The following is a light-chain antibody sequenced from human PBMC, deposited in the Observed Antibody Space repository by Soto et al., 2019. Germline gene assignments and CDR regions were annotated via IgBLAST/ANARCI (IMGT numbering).Light chain of an antibody. CDR2: GAA. CDR3: QQYHKWPA. J-gene: IGKJ1*01. Sequence: EIVMTQSPATLSVSPGERATLSCRASQSVFSSLAWYQQKPGQAPRLLIYGAATRATVIPARFSGSGSGTEFTHTISSLQSEDFAVYYCQQYHKWPAFGQGTKVAIK. CDR1: QSVFSS. V-gene: IGKV3-15*01.